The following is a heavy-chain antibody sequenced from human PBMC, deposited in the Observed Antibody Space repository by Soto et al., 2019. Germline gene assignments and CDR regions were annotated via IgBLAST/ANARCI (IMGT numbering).Heavy chain of an antibody. Sequence: QVQLQESGPGLVKPSETLSLTCTVSGGSIRDFHWSWIRQPPGKGLEWIGSFYFSETTNSDPSLKGRVTVAVDSSKSHFSLKLASVTAEDTATYYCTRSNTASSSPDYWGQGSLVTVSS. D-gene: IGHD6-13*01. CDR3: TRSNTASSSPDY. J-gene: IGHJ4*02. V-gene: IGHV4-59*08. CDR1: GGSIRDFH. CDR2: FYFSETT.